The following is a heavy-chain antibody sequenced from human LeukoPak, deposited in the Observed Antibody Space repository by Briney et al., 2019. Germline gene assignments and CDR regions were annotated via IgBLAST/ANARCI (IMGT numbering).Heavy chain of an antibody. J-gene: IGHJ5*02. CDR3: ARDRQVRAYYYGSGSYYPRRNWFDP. Sequence: ASVKVSCKASGYTFTSYDINWVRQATGQGLEWMGWMNPNSGNTGYAQKFQGRVTMTRNTSISTAYMELSSLRSEDTAVDYCARDRQVRAYYYGSGSYYPRRNWFDPWGQGTLVTVSS. CDR1: GYTFTSYD. CDR2: MNPNSGNT. V-gene: IGHV1-8*01. D-gene: IGHD3-10*01.